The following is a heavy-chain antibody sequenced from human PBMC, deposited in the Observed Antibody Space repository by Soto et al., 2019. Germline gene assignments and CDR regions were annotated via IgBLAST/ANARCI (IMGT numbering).Heavy chain of an antibody. J-gene: IGHJ5*02. CDR3: ARGHLRGYNWFEP. Sequence: PSETMSLTYAVYGGSFSGYYWSWIRQPPGKGLEWIGEINHSGSTNYNPSLKSRVTISVDTSKNQFSLKLSSVTAADTAVYYCARGHLRGYNWFEPWGQGTLVTVSS. CDR2: INHSGST. V-gene: IGHV4-34*01. CDR1: GGSFSGYY. D-gene: IGHD3-10*01.